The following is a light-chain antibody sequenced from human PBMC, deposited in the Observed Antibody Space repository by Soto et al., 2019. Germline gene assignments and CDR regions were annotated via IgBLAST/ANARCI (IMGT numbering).Light chain of an antibody. CDR2: ESS. J-gene: IGLJ1*01. V-gene: IGLV2-23*01. CDR1: SSDVGSYNL. CDR3: CSYAGSSTFYV. Sequence: QSALTQPASVSGSPGQSITISCTGTSSDVGSYNLVSWYRQHPGKAPKLMIYESSKRPSGVSDRFSGSKSGNTASLTISGLQAEDEADYYCCSYAGSSTFYVFGTGTKVTVL.